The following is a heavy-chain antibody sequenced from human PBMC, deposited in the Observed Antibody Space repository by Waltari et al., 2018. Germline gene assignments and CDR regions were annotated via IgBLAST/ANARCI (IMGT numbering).Heavy chain of an antibody. CDR3: ARGHSYAVVADY. CDR2: IYHSGST. D-gene: IGHD2-15*01. V-gene: IGHV4-38-2*01. Sequence: QVQLQESGPGLVKPSETLSLTCAVSGYSISSGYYWGWIRQPPGKGLEWIGSIYHSGSTYYNPSLKSRVTISVDTSKNQFSLKLSSVTAADTAVYYCARGHSYAVVADYWGQRTLVTVSS. J-gene: IGHJ4*02. CDR1: GYSISSGYY.